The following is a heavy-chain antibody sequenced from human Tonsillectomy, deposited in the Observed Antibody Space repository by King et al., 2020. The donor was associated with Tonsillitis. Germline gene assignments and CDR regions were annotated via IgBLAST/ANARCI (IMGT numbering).Heavy chain of an antibody. CDR3: ARRVGRNGYNYEYYFDY. Sequence: LQLQESGPGLVKPSETLSLTCTVSGGSISSSSYYWDWIRQPPGKGLEWIGGIYYSGSTYYNPSLESRVTISVDTSKNQFSLKLSSVTAADTAVYYCARRVGRNGYNYEYYFDYWGQGTLITVSS. CDR1: GGSISSSSYY. D-gene: IGHD5-24*01. V-gene: IGHV4-39*07. CDR2: IYYSGST. J-gene: IGHJ4*02.